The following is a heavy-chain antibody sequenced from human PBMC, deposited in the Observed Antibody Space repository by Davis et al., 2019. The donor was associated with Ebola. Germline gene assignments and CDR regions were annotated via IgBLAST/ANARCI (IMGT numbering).Heavy chain of an antibody. Sequence: GSLRLSCTVSGGSISSSGYFWGWIRQPPGKGLQWIGSIYYSGNTYYNPSLKSRVTISVDTSKNQFSLRLNSVTAADTAVYYCASSDDFDYWGQGTLVTVSS. V-gene: IGHV4-39*01. CDR3: ASSDDFDY. CDR1: GGSISSSGYF. J-gene: IGHJ4*02. D-gene: IGHD3-3*01. CDR2: IYYSGNT.